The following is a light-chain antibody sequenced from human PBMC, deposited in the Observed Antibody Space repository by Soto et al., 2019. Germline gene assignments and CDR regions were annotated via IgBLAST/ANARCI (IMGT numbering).Light chain of an antibody. CDR2: DAS. CDR1: QSVTNW. V-gene: IGKV1-5*01. Sequence: DIQMTQSPSTLSASVGDRVTITCRASQSVTNWLAWYQQKPGKAPNLLIYDASRLQSGITSRFSGSGSGTEFTLTISSLQPDDFATYYFQKYTTCPYTFGQGTKLEIK. CDR3: QKYTTCPYT. J-gene: IGKJ2*01.